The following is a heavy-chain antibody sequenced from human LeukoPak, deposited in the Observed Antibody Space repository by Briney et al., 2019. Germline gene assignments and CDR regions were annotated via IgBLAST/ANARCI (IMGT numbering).Heavy chain of an antibody. V-gene: IGHV3-53*01. CDR3: TRGGGAYCGSDCHRTFDY. J-gene: IGHJ4*02. D-gene: IGHD2-21*02. CDR1: GLTVGSNY. CDR2: IYSGGNT. Sequence: GGSLRLSCAVSGLTVGSNYMSWVRQAPGRGLEWVSVIYSGGNTYYSDSVKGRFTISRDNSKNTVYLQMNNLRADDTAVYYCTRGGGAYCGSDCHRTFDYWGQGSLVTVS.